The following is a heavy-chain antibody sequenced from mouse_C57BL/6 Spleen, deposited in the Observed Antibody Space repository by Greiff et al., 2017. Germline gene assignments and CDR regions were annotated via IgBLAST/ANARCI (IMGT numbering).Heavy chain of an antibody. J-gene: IGHJ3*01. CDR3: AREGGDYWFAY. Sequence: EVQRVESGGGLVKPGGSLKLSCAASGFTFSSYAMSWVRQTPEKRLEWVATISDGGSYTYYPDNVKGRFTITRDNAKNNLYLQMSHLKSEDTAMYYCAREGGDYWFAYWGQGTLVTVSA. D-gene: IGHD2-4*01. CDR1: GFTFSSYA. CDR2: ISDGGSYT. V-gene: IGHV5-4*01.